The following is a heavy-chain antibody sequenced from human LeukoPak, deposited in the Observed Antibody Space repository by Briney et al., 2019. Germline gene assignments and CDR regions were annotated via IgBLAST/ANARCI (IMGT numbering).Heavy chain of an antibody. D-gene: IGHD6-25*01. CDR1: GFTFSSYW. J-gene: IGHJ3*02. CDR2: IKQDGTAK. CDR3: ATYSQVAADSFSI. V-gene: IGHV3-7*01. Sequence: GGSLRLSCVASGFTFSSYWMSWVRQAPGKGLEWVANIKQDGTAKYYVDSVKGRFAISRDNAENSLYLQMNNLRAEDTAVYYCATYSQVAADSFSIWGQGTMVTVSS.